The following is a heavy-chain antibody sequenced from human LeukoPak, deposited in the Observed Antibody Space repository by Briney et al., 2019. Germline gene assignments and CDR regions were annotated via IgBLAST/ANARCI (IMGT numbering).Heavy chain of an antibody. CDR3: ARETSNYAGY. CDR1: GFTFSGYS. CDR2: IYGSGST. D-gene: IGHD4-11*01. V-gene: IGHV3-53*01. Sequence: GGSLRLSCAASGFTFSGYSMNWVRQAPGKGLEWVSVIYGSGSTYYADSVKGRFTISRDNSKNTLYLQMNSLRAGDTAVYYCARETSNYAGYWGQGTLVTVSS. J-gene: IGHJ4*02.